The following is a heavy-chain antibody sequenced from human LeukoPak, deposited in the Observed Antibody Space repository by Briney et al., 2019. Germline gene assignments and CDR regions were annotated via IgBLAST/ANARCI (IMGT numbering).Heavy chain of an antibody. V-gene: IGHV3-7*01. Sequence: GGSLRLTCTASGFAFSDYWMSWVRQAPGKGLEWVANINQDGSQTSYVDSVRGRFTVSRDNAKNSLYLQMNSLRADDTAMYYCARHSSPRYSGYDWVFWGRGTLVTVSS. D-gene: IGHD5-12*01. CDR2: INQDGSQT. CDR1: GFAFSDYW. CDR3: ARHSSPRYSGYDWVF. J-gene: IGHJ4*02.